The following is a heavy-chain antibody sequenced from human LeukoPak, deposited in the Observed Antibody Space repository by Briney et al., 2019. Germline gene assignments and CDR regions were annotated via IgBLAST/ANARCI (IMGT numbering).Heavy chain of an antibody. J-gene: IGHJ4*02. Sequence: GESLKISCKGSGYSFTSYWIGWVRQMPGKGLEWMGIIYPGDSDTRYSPSFQGQVTISADKSISTAYLQWSSLKASDTAMYYCARLQYSSGWAYSALYYFDYWGQGTLVTVSS. D-gene: IGHD6-19*01. CDR1: GYSFTSYW. V-gene: IGHV5-51*01. CDR3: ARLQYSSGWAYSALYYFDY. CDR2: IYPGDSDT.